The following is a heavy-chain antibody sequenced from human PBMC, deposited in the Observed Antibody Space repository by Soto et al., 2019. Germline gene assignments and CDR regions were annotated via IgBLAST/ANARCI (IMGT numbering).Heavy chain of an antibody. CDR3: ASSRKVGWTCDH. V-gene: IGHV4-31*03. D-gene: IGHD6-19*01. CDR2: IHYSGST. J-gene: IGHJ4*02. CDR1: GASISSGGYY. Sequence: SETLSLTCTVSGASISSGGYYWSWVRQHPGKGLEWIGYIHYSGSTYYTPSLKSRLTISIDTSENQFSLNLNSVSAADTAGYYFASSRKVGWTCDHWGQGILVTGSS.